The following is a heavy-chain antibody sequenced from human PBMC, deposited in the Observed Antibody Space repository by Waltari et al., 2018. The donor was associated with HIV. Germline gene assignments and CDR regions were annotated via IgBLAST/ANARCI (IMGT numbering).Heavy chain of an antibody. CDR1: GFTFSSYS. CDR2: ISGSPSYI. CDR3: ARDPGGNYDSFAFDI. J-gene: IGHJ3*02. V-gene: IGHV3-21*01. Sequence: EVQLLDPGGGLVKPGGSLRLPVATSGFTFSSYSRNWVRQAPGKGLEWVSSISGSPSYIYYADSVKGRFTISRDNAKNSLYLQMNSLRAEDTAVYYCARDPGGNYDSFAFDIWGQGTMVTVSS. D-gene: IGHD3-22*01.